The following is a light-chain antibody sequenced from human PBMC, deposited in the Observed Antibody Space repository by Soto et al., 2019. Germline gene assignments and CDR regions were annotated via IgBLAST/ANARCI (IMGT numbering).Light chain of an antibody. Sequence: DIQMTQSPSSLSASVGDRVTITCRASQSISSYLNWYQQKPGKAPKLLIYAASSLQSGVPSRISGSGSGTDFTLTISSLQPEYFATYYCQQSYSTPRVFTFGPGTKVDIK. V-gene: IGKV1-39*01. CDR2: AAS. J-gene: IGKJ3*01. CDR1: QSISSY. CDR3: QQSYSTPRVFT.